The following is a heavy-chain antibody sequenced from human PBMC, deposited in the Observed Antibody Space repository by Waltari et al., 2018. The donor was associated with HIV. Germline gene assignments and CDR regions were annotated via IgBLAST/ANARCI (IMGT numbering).Heavy chain of an antibody. V-gene: IGHV1-69*01. J-gene: IGHJ4*02. CDR3: ARDLGRRYYVSSGPWVD. D-gene: IGHD3-22*01. Sequence: QVQLVQSGAEVKKPGSSVQVSCKASGGTFSSYAISWVRQAPGQGLKWVRGITPICGTANYARKFQGRVTITADESTSTAYMELSSLRSEDTAVYYCARDLGRRYYVSSGPWVDWGQGALVTVSS. CDR1: GGTFSSYA. CDR2: ITPICGTA.